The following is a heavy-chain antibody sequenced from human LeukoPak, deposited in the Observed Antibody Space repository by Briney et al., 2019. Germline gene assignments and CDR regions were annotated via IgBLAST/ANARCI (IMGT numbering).Heavy chain of an antibody. CDR3: ARVERVVVVPAAMGGLLDNWFDP. J-gene: IGHJ5*02. CDR1: GGSISSSSYY. Sequence: SETLSLTCTVSGGSISSSSYYWSWIRQPPGKGLEWIGYIYYSGSTNYNPSLKSRVTISVDTSKNQFSLKLSSVTAADTAVYYCARVERVVVVPAAMGGLLDNWFDPWGQGTLVTVSS. D-gene: IGHD2-2*01. V-gene: IGHV4-61*01. CDR2: IYYSGST.